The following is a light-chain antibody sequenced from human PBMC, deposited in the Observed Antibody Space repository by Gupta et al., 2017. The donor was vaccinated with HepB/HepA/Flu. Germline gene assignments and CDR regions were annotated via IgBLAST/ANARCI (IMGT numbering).Light chain of an antibody. CDR3: EAWDDSLNGVV. V-gene: IGLV1-44*01. J-gene: IGLJ2*01. CDR1: SSNIGSNT. Sequence: QSVLTQPPSASGTPGRRVTISCSGSSSNIGSNTVNWYQQLPGTAPKLLIYSNNQRPSGVPDRFSGSKSGTSASLAISGLQSEDEADYYCEAWDDSLNGVVFGGGTKLTVL. CDR2: SNN.